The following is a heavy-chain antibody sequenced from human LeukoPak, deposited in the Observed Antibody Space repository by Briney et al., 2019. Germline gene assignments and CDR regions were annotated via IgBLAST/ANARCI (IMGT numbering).Heavy chain of an antibody. CDR1: GGSISSYY. V-gene: IGHV4-59*01. D-gene: IGHD3-10*01. CDR3: ARGDYYGSGNDFRFDP. Sequence: PSETLSLTCTVSGGSISSYYWSWIRQPPGKGLECIGYIHYTGSTNYNPSLKSRVTISVETSKNQFSLKLKSVTAADTAVYYCARGDYYGSGNDFRFDPWGQGTLVTVSS. CDR2: IHYTGST. J-gene: IGHJ5*02.